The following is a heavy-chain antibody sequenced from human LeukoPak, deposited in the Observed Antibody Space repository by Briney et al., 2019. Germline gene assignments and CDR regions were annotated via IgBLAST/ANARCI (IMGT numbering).Heavy chain of an antibody. CDR1: GGSISSYY. CDR2: IYYSGST. V-gene: IGHV4-59*01. CDR3: ATSYPYYDFWSGYYRRHDAFDI. Sequence: KPSETLSLTCTVSGGSISSYYWSWIRQPPGKGLEWIGYIYYSGSTNYNPSLKSRVTISVDTSKNQFSLKLSSVTAADTAVYYCATSYPYYDFWSGYYRRHDAFDIWGQGTMVTVSS. J-gene: IGHJ3*02. D-gene: IGHD3-3*01.